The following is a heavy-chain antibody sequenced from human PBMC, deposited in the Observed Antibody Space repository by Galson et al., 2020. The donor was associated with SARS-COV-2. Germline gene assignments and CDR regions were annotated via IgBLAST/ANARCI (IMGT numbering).Heavy chain of an antibody. CDR2: ISTSSNYI. V-gene: IGHV3-21*01. CDR1: GFPFSTYS. Sequence: GESLKISCAASGFPFSTYSMNWVRQAPGQGLEWVSSISTSSNYIYYADSVKGRFTISRDNPKNSLYLQMNSLRAEDTAVYYCARDEGIRGYNYGRLYYGMDVWGHGTTVTVSS. CDR3: ARDEGIRGYNYGRLYYGMDV. D-gene: IGHD5-18*01. J-gene: IGHJ6*02.